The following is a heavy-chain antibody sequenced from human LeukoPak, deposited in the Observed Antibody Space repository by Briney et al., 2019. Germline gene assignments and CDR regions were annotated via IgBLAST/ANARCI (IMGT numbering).Heavy chain of an antibody. CDR3: ARELNGDERAFDI. J-gene: IGHJ3*02. CDR1: GFTFSSYW. D-gene: IGHD7-27*01. CDR2: INWNGGST. V-gene: IGHV3-20*01. Sequence: GGSLRLSCAASGFTFSSYWMSWVRQAPGKGLEWVSGINWNGGSTIYADSVKGRFTISRDNAKKSLYLQMNSLKAEDTALYHCARELNGDERAFDIWGQGTMVTVSS.